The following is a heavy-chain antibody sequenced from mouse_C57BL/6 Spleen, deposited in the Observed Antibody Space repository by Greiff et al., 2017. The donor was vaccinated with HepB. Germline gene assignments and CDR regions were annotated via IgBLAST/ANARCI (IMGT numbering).Heavy chain of an antibody. CDR3: ARGGYDYGFAY. V-gene: IGHV5-4*01. J-gene: IGHJ3*01. D-gene: IGHD2-4*01. Sequence: EVHLVESGGGLVKPGGSLKLSCAASGFTFSSYAMSWVRQTPEKRLEWVATISDGGSYTYYPDNVKGRFTISRDNAKNNLYLQMSHLKSEDTAMYYCARGGYDYGFAYWGQGTLVTVSA. CDR1: GFTFSSYA. CDR2: ISDGGSYT.